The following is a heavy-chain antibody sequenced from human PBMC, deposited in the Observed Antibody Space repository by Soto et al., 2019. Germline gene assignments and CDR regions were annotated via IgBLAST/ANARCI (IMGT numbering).Heavy chain of an antibody. CDR1: GFTFSTYA. D-gene: IGHD3-10*01. CDR2: ISSSGGST. CDR3: ACPAWFGDPVPPFDC. Sequence: PGGSLRLSCAASGFTFSTYAMSWVRQAPGKGLEWVSGISSSGGSTNHADSVKGRFIISRDNSKNMVYLQMNSLRAEDTAVYYCACPAWFGDPVPPFDCWGQGIVVTAPQ. J-gene: IGHJ4*02. V-gene: IGHV3-23*01.